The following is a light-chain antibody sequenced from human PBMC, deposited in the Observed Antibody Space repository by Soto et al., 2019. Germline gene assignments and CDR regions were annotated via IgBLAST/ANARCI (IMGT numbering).Light chain of an antibody. CDR1: QDITNW. CDR3: QQGKTFPLT. CDR2: AAY. Sequence: DIQMTQSPSSLSASVGDRVTITCRARQDITNWLAWYQQRPGKAPKLLVYAAYNLQNGVPSRFSGSRSGTDYSLTIGSLQPEDFATYFCQQGKTFPLTFGGGTKVDIK. V-gene: IGKV1-12*01. J-gene: IGKJ4*01.